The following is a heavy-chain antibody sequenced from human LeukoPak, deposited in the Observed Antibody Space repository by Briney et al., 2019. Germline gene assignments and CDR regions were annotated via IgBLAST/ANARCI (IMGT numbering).Heavy chain of an antibody. CDR2: ISSSGTYI. D-gene: IGHD6-19*01. V-gene: IGHV3-21*01. J-gene: IGHJ4*02. Sequence: GGSLRLSCAASGFTLNTYTMNWVRQAPGKGLEWVSSISSSGTYISYAASVKGRFTISRDNAKNSLYLQMNSLRAEDTAVYYCTGWHFDYWGQGTLVTVSS. CDR3: TGWHFDY. CDR1: GFTLNTYT.